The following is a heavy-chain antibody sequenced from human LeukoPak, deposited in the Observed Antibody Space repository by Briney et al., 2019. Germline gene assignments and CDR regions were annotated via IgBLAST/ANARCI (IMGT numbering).Heavy chain of an antibody. V-gene: IGHV1-3*03. CDR3: ARSGGDSFDY. CDR1: GYTFTSYG. CDR2: INAGNGNT. J-gene: IGHJ4*02. Sequence: GASVKVSCKASGYTFTSYGISWVRQAPGQRLEWMGWINAGNGNTKYSQEFQGRVTITRDTSASTAYMELSSLRSEDRAVYFCARSGGDSFDYWGQGTLVTVSS. D-gene: IGHD2-21*02.